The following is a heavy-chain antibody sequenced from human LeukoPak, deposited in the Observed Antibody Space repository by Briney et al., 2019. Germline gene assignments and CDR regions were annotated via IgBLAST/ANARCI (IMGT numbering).Heavy chain of an antibody. V-gene: IGHV4-30-4*01. D-gene: IGHD3-3*01. CDR2: IYYSGST. CDR1: GGSISSGDYY. J-gene: IGHJ4*02. CDR3: ATQSEDYDFWSGYYGGFDY. Sequence: SQTLSLTCTVSGGSISSGDYYWSWIRQPPGKGLEWIGYIYYSGSTYYNPSLKSRVTISVDRSKNQFSLKLSSVTAADTAVYYCATQSEDYDFWSGYYGGFDYWGQGTLVTVSS.